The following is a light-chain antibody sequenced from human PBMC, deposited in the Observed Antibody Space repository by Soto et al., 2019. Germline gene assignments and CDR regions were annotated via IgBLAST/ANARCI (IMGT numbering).Light chain of an antibody. CDR2: SNN. V-gene: IGLV1-44*01. CDR3: AAWDDSLNGVV. CDR1: SSHIGSNT. Sequence: QSALTQPPSASRTPGQRVTISCSGSSSHIGSNTVNWYQQLPGTAPKLLIYSNNQRPSGVPDRFSGSKSGTSASLAIRGLQSEDEADYYCAAWDDSLNGVVFGGGTKVTVL. J-gene: IGLJ2*01.